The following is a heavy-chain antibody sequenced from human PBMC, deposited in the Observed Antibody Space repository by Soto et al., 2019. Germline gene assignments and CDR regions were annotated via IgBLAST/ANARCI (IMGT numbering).Heavy chain of an antibody. CDR3: ANYCTTLTTGFDV. J-gene: IGHJ4*02. CDR2: ISSDGSEK. Sequence: XGPLRVSWVDSGFTFSNYSMHWVRQAPGKGLGWVAVISSDGSEKYYLESVRDRFTISRDNSKNNLYLQMNNLRPEDTAMYYCANYCTTLTTGFDVWGQGALVTVSS. V-gene: IGHV3-30*18. CDR1: GFTFSNYS. D-gene: IGHD4-17*01.